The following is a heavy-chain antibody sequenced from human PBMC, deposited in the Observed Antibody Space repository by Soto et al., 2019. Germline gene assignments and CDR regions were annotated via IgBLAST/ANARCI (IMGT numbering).Heavy chain of an antibody. D-gene: IGHD3-3*01. CDR3: ARDQGITIFGVVIFPTYYYYYGMDV. Sequence: SVKVSCQASGSTFTSYGISWVRQAPGQGLEWMGWISAYNGNTNYAQKLQGRVTMTTDTSTSTAYMELRSLRSDDTAVYYCARDQGITIFGVVIFPTYYYYYGMDVWGQGTTGTSP. CDR1: GSTFTSYG. V-gene: IGHV1-18*04. CDR2: ISAYNGNT. J-gene: IGHJ6*02.